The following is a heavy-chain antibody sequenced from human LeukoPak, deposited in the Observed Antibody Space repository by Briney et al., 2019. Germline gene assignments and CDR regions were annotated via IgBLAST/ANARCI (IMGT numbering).Heavy chain of an antibody. CDR1: GGSISSYY. V-gene: IGHV4-59*01. Sequence: SETLSLTCTVSGGSISSYYWSWLRQPPGKGLEWIGYIYYSGSTNYNPSLKSRVTISVDTSKNQFSLKLSSVTAADTAVYYCARAAYTIFGVVDGWFDPWGQGTLVTVSS. CDR2: IYYSGST. J-gene: IGHJ5*02. D-gene: IGHD3-3*01. CDR3: ARAAYTIFGVVDGWFDP.